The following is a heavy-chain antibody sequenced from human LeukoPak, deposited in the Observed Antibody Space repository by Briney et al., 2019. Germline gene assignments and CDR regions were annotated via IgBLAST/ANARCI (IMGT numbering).Heavy chain of an antibody. J-gene: IGHJ4*02. CDR1: GFTFSSYG. V-gene: IGHV3-23*01. CDR2: ITGNGANT. CDR3: AKAYGLVPGDY. Sequence: GGSLRLSCAASGFTFSSYGMSWVRQAPGKGLEWVSAITGNGANTFYADSVKSRFTISRDNSKNTMYLQMNSLRAEDTAVYYCAKAYGLVPGDYWGQGTLVTVSS. D-gene: IGHD6-19*01.